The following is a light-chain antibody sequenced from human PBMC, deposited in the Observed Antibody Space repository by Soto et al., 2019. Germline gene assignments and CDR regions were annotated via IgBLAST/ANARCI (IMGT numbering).Light chain of an antibody. V-gene: IGKV3-20*01. CDR1: QSVSSSY. J-gene: IGKJ1*01. CDR2: GAS. CDR3: QQYSSSPPQT. Sequence: EIVLTQSPGTLSLSPGERATLSCRASQSVSSSYLAWYQQKPGQAPRLLIYGASSRATGIPDRFSGSGSGTDFTLTISRLEPEDFAVYYCQQYSSSPPQTFGQGT.